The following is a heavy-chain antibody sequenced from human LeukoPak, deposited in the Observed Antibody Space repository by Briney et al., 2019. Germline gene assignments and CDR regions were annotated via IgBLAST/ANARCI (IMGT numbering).Heavy chain of an antibody. CDR3: ARDLFEGSSGDY. D-gene: IGHD6-13*01. Sequence: PSETLSLTCAVYGGSFSGYYWSWIRQPPGKGLEWIGEINHSGSTNYNPSLKSRVTISVDTSKNQFSLKLSSVTAADTAVYYCARDLFEGSSGDYWGQGTLVTVSS. CDR1: GGSFSGYY. CDR2: INHSGST. J-gene: IGHJ4*02. V-gene: IGHV4-34*01.